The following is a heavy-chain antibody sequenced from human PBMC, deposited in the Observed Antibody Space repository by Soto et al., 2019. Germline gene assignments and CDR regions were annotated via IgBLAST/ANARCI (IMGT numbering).Heavy chain of an antibody. Sequence: ASVKVSCKASGYTFTGYYMHWVRQAPGQGLEWMGWINPNSGGTKYAQKFQGWVTITRDTSVSTAYMELSSLRSEDTAVYYCARVRMITFGGVIVPYYFDYWGQGTLVTVSS. V-gene: IGHV1-2*04. D-gene: IGHD3-16*02. CDR3: ARVRMITFGGVIVPYYFDY. CDR1: GYTFTGYY. CDR2: INPNSGGT. J-gene: IGHJ4*02.